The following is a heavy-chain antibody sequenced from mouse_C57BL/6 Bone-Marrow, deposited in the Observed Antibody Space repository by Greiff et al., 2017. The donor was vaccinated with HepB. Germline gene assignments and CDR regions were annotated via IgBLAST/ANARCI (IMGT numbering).Heavy chain of an antibody. CDR1: GFTFSSYG. J-gene: IGHJ4*01. Sequence: EVQLVESGGDLVKPGGSLKLSCAASGFTFSSYGMSWVRQTPDKRLEWVATISSGGSYTYYPDSVKGRFTISRDNAKNTLYLQMSSLKSEDTAMYYCARKQLSMDYWGQGTSVTVSS. CDR3: ARKQLSMDY. V-gene: IGHV5-6*01. CDR2: ISSGGSYT. D-gene: IGHD3-2*02.